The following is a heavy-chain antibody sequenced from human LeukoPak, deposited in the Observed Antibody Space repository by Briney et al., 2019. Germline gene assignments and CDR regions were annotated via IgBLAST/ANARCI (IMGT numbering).Heavy chain of an antibody. CDR3: ARSVSGWYDDY. J-gene: IGHJ4*02. Sequence: ASVKVSCKASGYTFTTFGITWVRQAPGQGLEWMGWIGAHNGDTSYARNLQDRVTMTTDTSTTTVYMELGSLRPDDTAVYYCARSVSGWYDDYWGQGTLVTVSS. CDR1: GYTFTTFG. D-gene: IGHD6-19*01. V-gene: IGHV1-18*01. CDR2: IGAHNGDT.